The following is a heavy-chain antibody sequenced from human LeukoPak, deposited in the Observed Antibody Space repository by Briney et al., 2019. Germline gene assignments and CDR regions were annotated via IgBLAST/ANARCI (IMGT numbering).Heavy chain of an antibody. V-gene: IGHV4-34*01. D-gene: IGHD3-3*01. Sequence: SETLSLTCAVYGGSFSGYYWSWIRQPPGKGLEWIGEINHSGSTNYNPSLKSRVTISVDTSKNQFSLKLSSVTAADTAVYYCARGPLWIFGVVTPYSMDVWGQGTTVTVSS. CDR2: INHSGST. CDR1: GGSFSGYY. CDR3: ARGPLWIFGVVTPYSMDV. J-gene: IGHJ6*02.